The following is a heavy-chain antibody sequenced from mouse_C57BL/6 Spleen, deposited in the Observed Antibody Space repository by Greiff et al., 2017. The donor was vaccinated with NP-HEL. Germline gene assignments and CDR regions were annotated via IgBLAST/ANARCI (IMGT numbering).Heavy chain of an antibody. V-gene: IGHV1-80*01. Sequence: QVQLKESGAELVKPGASVKISCKASGYAFSSYWMNWVKQRPGKGLEWIGQIYPGDGDTNYNGKFKGKATLTADKSSSTAYMQLSSLTSEDSAVYFCARSDYYGSSHWFAYWGQGTLVTVSA. CDR1: GYAFSSYW. CDR3: ARSDYYGSSHWFAY. D-gene: IGHD1-1*01. J-gene: IGHJ3*01. CDR2: IYPGDGDT.